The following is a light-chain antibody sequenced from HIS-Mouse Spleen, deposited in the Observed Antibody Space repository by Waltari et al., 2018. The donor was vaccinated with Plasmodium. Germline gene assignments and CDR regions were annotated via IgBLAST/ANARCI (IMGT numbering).Light chain of an antibody. V-gene: IGKV1-39*01. CDR1: QSISND. Sequence: DIQMTQSPSSLSASVGDRVTITCQASQSISNDLNWYQQKPGKAPKFLIYAASTLQSGVPSRFSGSGSGTDFTLTISSLQPEDFATYYWQQSYSTWTFGQGTKVEIK. J-gene: IGKJ1*01. CDR3: QQSYSTWT. CDR2: AAS.